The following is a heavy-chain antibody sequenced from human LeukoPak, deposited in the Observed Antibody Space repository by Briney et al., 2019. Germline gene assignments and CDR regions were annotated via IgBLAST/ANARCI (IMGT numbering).Heavy chain of an antibody. Sequence: ASVKVSCKASGYTFTSYGISWVRQAPGQGFEWMGWISAYNGNTNYAQKLQGRVTMTTDTSTSTAYMELRSLRSDDTAVYYCARRRGYMVRGVIEYYYYGMDVWGQGTTVTVSS. D-gene: IGHD3-10*01. J-gene: IGHJ6*02. V-gene: IGHV1-18*01. CDR1: GYTFTSYG. CDR3: ARRRGYMVRGVIEYYYYGMDV. CDR2: ISAYNGNT.